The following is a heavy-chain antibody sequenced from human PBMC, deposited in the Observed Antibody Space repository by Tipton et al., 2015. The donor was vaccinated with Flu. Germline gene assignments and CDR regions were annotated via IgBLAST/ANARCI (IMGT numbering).Heavy chain of an antibody. V-gene: IGHV3-49*04. Sequence: SLRLSCTASGFNFPDYALTWVRQAPGKGLEWLGFIRSRPYGETTQYAASVEGRITISRDDSKSTVFLQMNSLKVEDTGIYFCTRGYGGNSDYDYWVRGTLVTVSS. D-gene: IGHD4-23*01. J-gene: IGHJ4*02. CDR3: TRGYGGNSDYDY. CDR2: IRSRPYGETT. CDR1: GFNFPDYA.